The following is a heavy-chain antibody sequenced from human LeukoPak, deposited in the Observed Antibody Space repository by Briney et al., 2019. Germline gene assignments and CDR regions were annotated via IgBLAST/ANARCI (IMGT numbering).Heavy chain of an antibody. CDR2: IHPGDTDT. Sequence: KSGESLKISCKGSGYSFTNFWIGWVRQMSRKGLEWMGIIHPGDTDTRYSPSFQGQVTISADKSISTAYLQWNSLKASDTAMYYCARRSGSYFDYWGQGTLVTVSS. CDR3: ARRSGSYFDY. V-gene: IGHV5-51*01. D-gene: IGHD1-26*01. CDR1: GYSFTNFW. J-gene: IGHJ4*02.